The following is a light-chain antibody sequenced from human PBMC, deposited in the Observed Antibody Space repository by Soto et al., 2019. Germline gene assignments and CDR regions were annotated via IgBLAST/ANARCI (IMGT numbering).Light chain of an antibody. J-gene: IGLJ1*01. CDR1: SSDVGGYKF. V-gene: IGLV2-14*01. CDR2: EVS. CDR3: GSYTGSIYV. Sequence: QSALTQPASVSGSPGQSITISCTGNSSDVGGYKFVSWYQQHPGKAPKLMIYEVSNRPSGVSSRFSGFKSGNTASLTISGLQAEDEADYYCGSYTGSIYVFGTGTKLTVL.